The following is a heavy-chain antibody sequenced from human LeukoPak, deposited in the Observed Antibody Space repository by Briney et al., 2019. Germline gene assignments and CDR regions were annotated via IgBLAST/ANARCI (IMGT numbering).Heavy chain of an antibody. Sequence: GGSLRLSCAASGFTFSSYAMSWVRQAPGKGLEWVSYISSSGSTIYYADSVKGRFTISRDNAKNSLYLQMNSLRAEDTAVYYCARDTRVDIVATIGGGFDYWGQGTLVTVSS. CDR3: ARDTRVDIVATIGGGFDY. J-gene: IGHJ4*02. D-gene: IGHD5-12*01. CDR1: GFTFSSYA. CDR2: ISSSGSTI. V-gene: IGHV3-48*03.